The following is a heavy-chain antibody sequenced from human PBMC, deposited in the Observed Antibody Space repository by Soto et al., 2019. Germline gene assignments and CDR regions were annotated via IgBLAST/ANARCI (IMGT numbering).Heavy chain of an antibody. CDR3: AREYCTRSSCYGVDY. D-gene: IGHD2-2*01. Sequence: GASVKVSCKASGYTFTELGISWVRQAPGQGLEWMGWSSTYNGDTRYAQKAQDRVTLTTDTSTSTAYMELRSLRSDDTAVYYCAREYCTRSSCYGVDYWGQGTLVTVSS. J-gene: IGHJ4*02. CDR1: GYTFTELG. CDR2: SSTYNGDT. V-gene: IGHV1-18*01.